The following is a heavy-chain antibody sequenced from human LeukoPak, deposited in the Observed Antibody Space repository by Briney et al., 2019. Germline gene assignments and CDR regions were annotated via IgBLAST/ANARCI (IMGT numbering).Heavy chain of an antibody. J-gene: IGHJ4*02. CDR1: GFTFDDYG. D-gene: IGHD5-24*01. CDR3: ARPSPPGDGNNPSNY. V-gene: IGHV3-20*01. CDR2: INWNGGST. Sequence: GGSLRLSCAASGFTFDDYGMSWVRQARGKGLEWVSGINWNGGSTGYADSVKGRFTISRDNAKNSLYLQMNSLRAEDTALYHCARPSPPGDGNNPSNYWGQGSLVIVSS.